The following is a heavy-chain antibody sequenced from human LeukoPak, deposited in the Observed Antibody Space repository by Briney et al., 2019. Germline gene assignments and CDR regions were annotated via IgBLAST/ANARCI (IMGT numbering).Heavy chain of an antibody. Sequence: GGSLRLSCAASGFTLSDYYMNWIRQAPGKGLEWVSYISNSGITINYADSVKGRFTISRDNAKNSLYLQMNSLRAEDTAVYYCARSSGRLVRVYFDYWGQGTLVTVSS. J-gene: IGHJ4*02. CDR1: GFTLSDYY. D-gene: IGHD6-13*01. CDR2: ISNSGITI. CDR3: ARSSGRLVRVYFDY. V-gene: IGHV3-11*01.